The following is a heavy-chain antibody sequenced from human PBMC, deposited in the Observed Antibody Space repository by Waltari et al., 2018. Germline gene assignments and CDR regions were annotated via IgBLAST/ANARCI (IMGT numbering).Heavy chain of an antibody. J-gene: IGHJ4*02. V-gene: IGHV4-39*07. CDR2: IYYSGST. CDR1: GGSISSSSYY. Sequence: QLQLQESGPGLVKPSETLSLTCTVSGGSISSSSYYWGWIRQPPGKGLEWIGSIYYSGSTYYNPSRKSRVTISVDTSKNQFSLKLSSVTAADTAVYYCARDRPGIAVAWGGIFDYWGQGTLVTVSS. CDR3: ARDRPGIAVAWGGIFDY. D-gene: IGHD6-19*01.